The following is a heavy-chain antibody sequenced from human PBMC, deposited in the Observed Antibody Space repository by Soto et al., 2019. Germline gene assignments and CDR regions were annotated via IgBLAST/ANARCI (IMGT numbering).Heavy chain of an antibody. CDR2: IYYSGST. CDR1: GGSISSGDYY. V-gene: IGHV4-30-4*01. CDR3: ARVGGVGATTIDY. J-gene: IGHJ4*02. D-gene: IGHD3-10*01. Sequence: QVQLQESGPGLVKPSQTLSLTCTVSGGSISSGDYYWSWIRQPPGKGLEWIGYIYYSGSTYYDPSLKSRVTISVDTSKTPFSLKLSSVTAADTAVYYCARVGGVGATTIDYWGQGTLVTVSS.